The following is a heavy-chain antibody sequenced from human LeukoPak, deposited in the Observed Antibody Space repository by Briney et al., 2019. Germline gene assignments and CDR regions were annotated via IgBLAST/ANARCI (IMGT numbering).Heavy chain of an antibody. CDR1: GGSSSGYY. Sequence: SETLSLTCAVYGGSSSGYYWSWIRQPPGKGLEWIGEINQSGSTNQNPSLKSRVTISIDTSKNQFSLKLSSVTAADTAVYYCARGYGSGSYFVYGGQGTRVTVSS. CDR3: ARGYGSGSYFVY. CDR2: INQSGST. V-gene: IGHV4-34*01. D-gene: IGHD3-10*01. J-gene: IGHJ4*02.